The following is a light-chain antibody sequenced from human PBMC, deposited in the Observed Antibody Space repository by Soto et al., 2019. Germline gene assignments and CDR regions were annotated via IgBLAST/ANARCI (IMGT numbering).Light chain of an antibody. CDR3: CSYAGSYTLV. V-gene: IGLV2-11*01. CDR1: SSDVGGYNY. Sequence: QSALTLPRSVSESPGQSVTISCTGTSSDVGGYNYVSWYQHHPGKAPKLMIFDVSKRPSGVPDRFSGSKSGYTASLTISGLQAEDEADYYCCSYAGSYTLVFGGGTKLTVL. CDR2: DVS. J-gene: IGLJ3*02.